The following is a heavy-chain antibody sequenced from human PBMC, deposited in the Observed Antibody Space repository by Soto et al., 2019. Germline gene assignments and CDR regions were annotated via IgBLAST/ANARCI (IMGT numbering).Heavy chain of an antibody. CDR3: ARVDRDSGDSGYYYYYMDV. J-gene: IGHJ6*03. Sequence: EVQLVESGGGLVQPGGSLRLSCAASGFTFSDYYMDWVRQAPGKGLAWVGRTRNKANGYTTEYAAPVKGRFTISRDDSKNSLYLLMDSLKTEDTALYYCARVDRDSGDSGYYYYYMDVWGKGTTVTVSS. CDR2: TRNKANGYTT. CDR1: GFTFSDYY. V-gene: IGHV3-72*01. D-gene: IGHD4-17*01.